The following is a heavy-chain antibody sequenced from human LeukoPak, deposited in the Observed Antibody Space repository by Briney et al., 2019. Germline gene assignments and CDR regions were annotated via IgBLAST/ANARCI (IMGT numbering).Heavy chain of an antibody. V-gene: IGHV3-30*05. J-gene: IGHJ4*02. D-gene: IGHD1-26*01. CDR2: ISYDGSKI. Sequence: GGSLRLSCAASGFTFRSFGMHWVRQAPGKGLEWVAFISYDGSKIYYADSVKGRFTFSRDTSKNTLYLQMNSLRVEDTAVYYCARVASGTYYVIDYWGQGTLVTVSS. CDR3: ARVASGTYYVIDY. CDR1: GFTFRSFG.